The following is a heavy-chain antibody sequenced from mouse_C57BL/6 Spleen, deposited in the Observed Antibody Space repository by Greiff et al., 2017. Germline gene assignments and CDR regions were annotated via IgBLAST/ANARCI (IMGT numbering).Heavy chain of an antibody. Sequence: VQLQQPGAELVKPGASVKLSCKASGYTFTSYWMQWVKQRPGQGLEWIGEIDPSDSYTNYNQKFKGKATLTVDTSSSTAYMQLSSLTSEDSAVYYCARSPLPHFDYWGQGTTLTVSS. CDR1: GYTFTSYW. V-gene: IGHV1-50*01. CDR3: ARSPLPHFDY. CDR2: IDPSDSYT. J-gene: IGHJ2*01. D-gene: IGHD2-1*01.